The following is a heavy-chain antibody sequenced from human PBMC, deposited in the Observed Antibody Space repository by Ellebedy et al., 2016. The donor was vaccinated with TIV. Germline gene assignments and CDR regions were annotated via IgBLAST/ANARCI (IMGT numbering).Heavy chain of an antibody. CDR3: TTDDIVEKANY. V-gene: IGHV3-15*01. J-gene: IGHJ4*02. Sequence: GESLKISCASSGFTFSNAWMNWVHQAPGKGLEWGGRIKSNIDGGTTDYAAPVKGRFTISRDDSKNTAYLQMKSLRTEDTAVYYCTTDDIVEKANYWGQGTLVTVSS. D-gene: IGHD3-22*01. CDR2: IKSNIDGGTT. CDR1: GFTFSNAW.